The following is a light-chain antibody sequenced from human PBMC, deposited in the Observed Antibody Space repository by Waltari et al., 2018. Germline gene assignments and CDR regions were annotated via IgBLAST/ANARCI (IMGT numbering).Light chain of an antibody. J-gene: IGKJ2*04. V-gene: IGKV1-39*01. CDR3: QQTYSAPGS. CDR2: GAF. CDR1: QTVNTY. Sequence: EIQLTPSPSSLSASVGDSDTITCRASQTVNTYLNWYQQKPGKAPDLLIFGAFNLQSGVPLRFSGHGSQTDFTLTVSDLQPEDFATYYCQQTYSAPGSFGQGTRLEI.